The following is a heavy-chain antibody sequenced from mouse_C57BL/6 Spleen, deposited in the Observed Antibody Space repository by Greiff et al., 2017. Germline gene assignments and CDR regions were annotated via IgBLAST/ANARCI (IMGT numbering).Heavy chain of an antibody. Sequence: QVQLQQSGPGLVQPSQSLSITCTVSGFSLTSYGVHWVRQSPGKGLEWLGVIWSGGSTDYNAAFISRLSTSKDNSKSQVFLKMNSLQADDTAIYDCARTLSTGRDPMDYWGQGTSVTVSS. CDR3: ARTLSTGRDPMDY. CDR2: IWSGGST. V-gene: IGHV2-2*01. CDR1: GFSLTSYG. D-gene: IGHD4-1*02. J-gene: IGHJ4*01.